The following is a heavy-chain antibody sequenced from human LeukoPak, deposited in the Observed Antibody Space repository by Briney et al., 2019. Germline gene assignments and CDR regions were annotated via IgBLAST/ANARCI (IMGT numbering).Heavy chain of an antibody. CDR3: ARPNPDYYDSSGKYYFDY. CDR1: GGSISSYY. D-gene: IGHD3-22*01. Sequence: SETLSLTCTVSGGSISSYYWSWIRQPAGKGLEWIGRFYISGSTNYNPPLKSRVTMSVDTSKNQFSLKLSSVTAADTAVYYCARPNPDYYDSSGKYYFDYWGQGTLVTVSS. J-gene: IGHJ4*02. CDR2: FYISGST. V-gene: IGHV4-4*07.